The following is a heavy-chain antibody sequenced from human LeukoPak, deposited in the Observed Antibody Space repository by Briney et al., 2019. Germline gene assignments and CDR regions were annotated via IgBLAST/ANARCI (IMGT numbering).Heavy chain of an antibody. CDR3: AGLRRYLSGFDI. CDR1: GYSISSGYY. J-gene: IGHJ3*02. V-gene: IGHV4-38-2*01. Sequence: SETLSLTCAVSGYSISSGYYCGWIRQPPGKGLEWIGSIYHSGSTYYNPSLKSRVTISVDTSKNQFSLKLSSVTAADTAVYYCAGLRRYLSGFDIWGQGTMVTVSS. D-gene: IGHD1-1*01. CDR2: IYHSGST.